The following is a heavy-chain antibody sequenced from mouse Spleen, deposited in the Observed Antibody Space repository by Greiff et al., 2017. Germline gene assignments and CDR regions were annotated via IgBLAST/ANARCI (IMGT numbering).Heavy chain of an antibody. CDR3: EREYYVAC. CDR2: FNPFNGGT. J-gene: IGHJ3*01. D-gene: IGHD1-1*02. Sequence: EVQLQESGPVPVKPGASVKTSCKASGYSFTDYYMNWVKQSYGKSLEWIGVFNPFNGGTSSNQKFKGNATSTVDQSSSTAYMELNSLTSEGSAVYYCEREYYVACWGRGTVVASYA. V-gene: IGHV1-19*01. CDR1: GYSFTDYY.